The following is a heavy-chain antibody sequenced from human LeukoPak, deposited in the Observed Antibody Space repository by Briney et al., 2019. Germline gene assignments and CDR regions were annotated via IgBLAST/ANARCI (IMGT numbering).Heavy chain of an antibody. D-gene: IGHD4-17*01. CDR1: GYTLTEVS. Sequence: ASVKVSCTISGYTLTEVSMHWVRQAPGQGLEWMGGFNPEDAETIYARSFQGRLTVTEDTSTDTAYMELSSLRFEDTAMYYCATEIVGYGDVHYFDSWGQGTLVTVSS. CDR3: ATEIVGYGDVHYFDS. CDR2: FNPEDAET. J-gene: IGHJ4*02. V-gene: IGHV1-24*01.